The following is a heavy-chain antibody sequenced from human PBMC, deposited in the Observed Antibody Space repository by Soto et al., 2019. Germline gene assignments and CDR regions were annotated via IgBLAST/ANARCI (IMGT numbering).Heavy chain of an antibody. CDR3: ARVPAAMRVFDY. J-gene: IGHJ4*02. Sequence: WGSLRLSCAASGFTFSSYWMSWVRQAPGKGLEWVANINQDGSEKYYVDSVKGRFTISRDNAKNSLYLQMNSLRAEDRAVYYCARVPAAMRVFDYWGQGTLVTVSS. V-gene: IGHV3-7*01. D-gene: IGHD2-2*01. CDR1: GFTFSSYW. CDR2: INQDGSEK.